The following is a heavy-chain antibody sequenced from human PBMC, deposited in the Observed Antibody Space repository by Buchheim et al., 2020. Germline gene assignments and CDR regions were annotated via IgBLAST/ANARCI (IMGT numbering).Heavy chain of an antibody. CDR2: ISGGDGIT. D-gene: IGHD5-24*01. CDR3: AKWGGYKQFDY. CDR1: RLTYA. V-gene: IGHV3-23*01. J-gene: IGHJ4*02. Sequence: EVQLLESGGGLVQPGGSLRLSCTASRLTYAMSWVRQAPGKGLEWVSDISGGDGITNYADSVKGRFTISRDNSKNTVYLQMNSLTAEDTAVYYCAKWGGYKQFDYWGQGTL.